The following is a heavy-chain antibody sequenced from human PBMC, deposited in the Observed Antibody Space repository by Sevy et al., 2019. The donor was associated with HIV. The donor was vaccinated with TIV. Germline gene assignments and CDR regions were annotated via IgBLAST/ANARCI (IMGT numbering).Heavy chain of an antibody. Sequence: GGSLRLSCAASGFTFSSYAMSWIRQAPGKGLEWVSAISGSGGSTYYADSVKGRFTISRDNSKNTLYLQMNSLRAEDTAVYYCAKVGGYGDYYDSSGNFDYWGQRTLVTVSS. J-gene: IGHJ4*02. CDR2: ISGSGGST. V-gene: IGHV3-23*01. D-gene: IGHD3-22*01. CDR3: AKVGGYGDYYDSSGNFDY. CDR1: GFTFSSYA.